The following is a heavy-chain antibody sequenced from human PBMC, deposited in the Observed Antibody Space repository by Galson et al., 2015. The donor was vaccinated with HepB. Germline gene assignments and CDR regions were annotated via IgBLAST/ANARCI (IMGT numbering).Heavy chain of an antibody. V-gene: IGHV3-43*01. CDR3: VKDKESAPLYYFDS. CDR1: GLTFEDYT. CDR2: INWDGGTT. J-gene: IGHJ4*02. Sequence: SLRLSCAASGLTFEDYTMHWVRHIPGKGLEWVSLINWDGGTTFYAHSVRGRFTISRDNSKNSLYLQMNSLRTDDTAFYYCVKDKESAPLYYFDSWGQGTLVTVST.